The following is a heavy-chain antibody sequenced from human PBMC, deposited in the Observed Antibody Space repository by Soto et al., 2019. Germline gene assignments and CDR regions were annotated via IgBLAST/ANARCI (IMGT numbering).Heavy chain of an antibody. CDR2: MYHSGST. J-gene: IGHJ4*02. CDR1: GGSIRSGGYS. CDR3: ARAPDH. Sequence: PSEALSLTCAASGGSIRSGGYSWSWIRQPPGKGLEWIGYMYHSGSTYYNPSLKSRVNISIDRSKNKSPLKMSSVTAADTAVYYCARAPDHWGEGILVTVAS. V-gene: IGHV4-30-2*01.